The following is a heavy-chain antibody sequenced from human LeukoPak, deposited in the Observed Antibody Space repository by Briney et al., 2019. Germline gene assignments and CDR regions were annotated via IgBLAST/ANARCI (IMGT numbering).Heavy chain of an antibody. CDR2: ISYDGSNK. Sequence: GRSLRLSCAASGFTFSSYAMHWVRQAPGKGLEWVAVISYDGSNKYYAGSVKGRFTISRDNSKNTLYLQMNSLRAEDTAVYYCARASVRGAHKTYNWFDPWGQGTLVTVSS. V-gene: IGHV3-30*04. J-gene: IGHJ5*02. D-gene: IGHD3-10*01. CDR3: ARASVRGAHKTYNWFDP. CDR1: GFTFSSYA.